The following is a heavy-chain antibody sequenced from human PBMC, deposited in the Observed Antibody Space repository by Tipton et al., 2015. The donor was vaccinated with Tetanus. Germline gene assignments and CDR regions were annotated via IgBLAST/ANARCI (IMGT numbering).Heavy chain of an antibody. D-gene: IGHD4-23*01. CDR1: GGSISSGGYY. J-gene: IGHJ1*01. CDR3: ASDQARGARRWYCFYH. Sequence: TLSLTCTVSGGSISSGGYYWSWIRQHPGKGLEWIGEFYYSGNTYYNPSLKSRVTISVDTSKNQFSLKLNSVTAADTAVYYCASDQARGARRWYCFYHWGQGPLVTVSS. CDR2: FYYSGNT. V-gene: IGHV4-31*03.